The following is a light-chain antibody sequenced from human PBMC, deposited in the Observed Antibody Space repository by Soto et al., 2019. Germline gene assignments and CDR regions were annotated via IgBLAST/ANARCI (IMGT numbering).Light chain of an antibody. J-gene: IGLJ1*01. V-gene: IGLV1-44*01. CDR2: SDN. Sequence: QSALTQPPSASGTPGQRVTISSSGSTSNIGSNTVNWYQHLPGTAPKLLIRSDNQRPSGVPDRFSGSKSGTSASLAISGLRSEDEADYYCAAWDDSLNDYVFGTGTKLTVL. CDR3: AAWDDSLNDYV. CDR1: TSNIGSNT.